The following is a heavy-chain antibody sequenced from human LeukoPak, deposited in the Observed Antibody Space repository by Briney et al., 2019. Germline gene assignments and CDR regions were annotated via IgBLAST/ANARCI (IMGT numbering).Heavy chain of an antibody. J-gene: IGHJ4*02. Sequence: GGSLRLSCAASGFTFSNYWMSWVRQAPGKGLEWVASIKQDGSEKHYVDSVKGRFTISRDNAKNTLYLQMNSLRVEDTAVYYCARDEPTVTTGPPVGSWGQGTLVTVSS. CDR1: GFTFSNYW. CDR3: ARDEPTVTTGPPVGS. V-gene: IGHV3-7*01. CDR2: IKQDGSEK. D-gene: IGHD4-17*01.